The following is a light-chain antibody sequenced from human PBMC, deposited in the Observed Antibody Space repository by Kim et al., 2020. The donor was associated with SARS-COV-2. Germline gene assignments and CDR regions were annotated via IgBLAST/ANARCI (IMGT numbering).Light chain of an antibody. CDR3: QQYNNWPPWT. J-gene: IGKJ1*01. CDR2: GAS. Sequence: VSPGERATPTCRASQSVSSNLAWYQQKPGQAPRLLIYGASTRATGIPARFSGSGSGTEFTLTISSLQSEDFAVYYCQQYNNWPPWTFGQGTKLEI. CDR1: QSVSSN. V-gene: IGKV3-15*01.